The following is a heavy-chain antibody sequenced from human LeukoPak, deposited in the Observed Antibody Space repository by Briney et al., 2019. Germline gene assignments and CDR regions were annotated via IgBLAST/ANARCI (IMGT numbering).Heavy chain of an antibody. D-gene: IGHD6-19*01. V-gene: IGHV4-59*10. Sequence: SETLSLTCAVYGGSFSGYYWSWIRQPAGKGLEWIGRIYTSGSTNYNPSLKSRVTMSVDTSKNQFSLKLSSVTAADAAVYYCARGRYSSGWSIHLAFDYWGQGTLVTVSS. CDR1: GGSFSGYY. CDR3: ARGRYSSGWSIHLAFDY. CDR2: IYTSGST. J-gene: IGHJ4*02.